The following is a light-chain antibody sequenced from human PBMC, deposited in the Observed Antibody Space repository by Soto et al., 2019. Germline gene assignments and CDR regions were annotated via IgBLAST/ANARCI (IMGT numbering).Light chain of an antibody. V-gene: IGKV3-20*01. J-gene: IGKJ5*01. CDR1: QSVSSSY. CDR3: QQYGSSPPIT. CDR2: GAS. Sequence: EIVLTQSPGTLSLSPGEGAALSCRASQSVSSSYLAWYQQKPGQAPRLLIYGASSRATGIPDRFSGSGSGTDFTLTISRLEPEDFAVYYCQQYGSSPPITFGQGTQLEIK.